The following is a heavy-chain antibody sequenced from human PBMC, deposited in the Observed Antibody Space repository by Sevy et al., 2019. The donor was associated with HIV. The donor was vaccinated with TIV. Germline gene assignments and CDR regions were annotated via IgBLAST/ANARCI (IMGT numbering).Heavy chain of an antibody. V-gene: IGHV3-15*01. CDR1: GFTFSNAW. Sequence: GGSLRLSCAVSGFTFSNAWMSWVRQAPGKGLEWVGRIKSKTDGGTTDYAAPVKGRFTISRDDSKNTLYLQMNSLKTEDTAVYYCTTDPPVAYSGYDPAYYYYGMDVWGQGTTVTVSS. CDR2: IKSKTDGGTT. J-gene: IGHJ6*02. D-gene: IGHD5-12*01. CDR3: TTDPPVAYSGYDPAYYYYGMDV.